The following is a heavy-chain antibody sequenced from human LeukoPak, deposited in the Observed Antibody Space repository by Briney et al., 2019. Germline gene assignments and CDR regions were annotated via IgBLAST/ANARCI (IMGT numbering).Heavy chain of an antibody. V-gene: IGHV4-61*01. Sequence: SETLSLTCTVSGGSVSSGSDYWSWIRQPPGKGLEWIGCIYYSGSTNYNPSLKSRVTISVDTSKNQFSLKLSSVTAADTAVYYCARDRVAAAGSFDYWGQGTLVTVST. D-gene: IGHD6-13*01. CDR2: IYYSGST. CDR1: GGSVSSGSDY. J-gene: IGHJ4*02. CDR3: ARDRVAAAGSFDY.